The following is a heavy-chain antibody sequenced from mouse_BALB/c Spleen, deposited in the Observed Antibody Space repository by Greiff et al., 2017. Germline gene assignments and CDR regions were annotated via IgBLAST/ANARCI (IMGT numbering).Heavy chain of an antibody. D-gene: IGHD2-14*01. CDR1: GFAFSSYD. J-gene: IGHJ1*01. Sequence: EVQRVESGGGLVKPGGSLKLSCAASGFAFSSYDMSWVRQTPEKRLEWVAYISSGGGSTYYPDTVKGRFTISRDNAKNTLYLQMSSLKSEDTAMYYCARRVYDDHWYFDVWGAGTTVTVSS. V-gene: IGHV5-12-1*01. CDR2: ISSGGGST. CDR3: ARRVYDDHWYFDV.